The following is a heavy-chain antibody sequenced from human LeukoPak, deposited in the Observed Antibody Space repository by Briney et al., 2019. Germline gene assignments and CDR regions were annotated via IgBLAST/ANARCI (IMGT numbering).Heavy chain of an antibody. CDR2: IIPTTGLA. CDR3: ARAPPRLDGYILYY. CDR1: GGTFTNLA. V-gene: IGHV1-69*04. J-gene: IGHJ4*02. Sequence: SVKVSCKASGGTFTNLAISWVRQAPGQGLEWMGRIIPTTGLANYAQKFQGRVTITADKSTSTAYMERSSLRSEDTAVYYCARAPPRLDGYILYYWGQGTLVTVSS. D-gene: IGHD5-24*01.